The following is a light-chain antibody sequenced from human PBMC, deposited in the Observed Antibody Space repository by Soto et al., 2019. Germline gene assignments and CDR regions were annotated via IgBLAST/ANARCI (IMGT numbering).Light chain of an antibody. CDR3: QQSYSTTPYT. J-gene: IGKJ2*01. Sequence: DIPMTQSPSSLSASVGDRITITCRASQSISSYLNWYQQKPGKAPKLLIYAASSLQSGVPSRFSGSGSGTDFALNISSLQPEDFATYYCQQSYSTTPYTLGQGTKLEIK. CDR1: QSISSY. V-gene: IGKV1-39*01. CDR2: AAS.